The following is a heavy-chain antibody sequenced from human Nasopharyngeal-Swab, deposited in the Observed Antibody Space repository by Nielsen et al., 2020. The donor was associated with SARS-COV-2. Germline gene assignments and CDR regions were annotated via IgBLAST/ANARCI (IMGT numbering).Heavy chain of an antibody. CDR3: ARGAFEYSSSWYDPYYFDY. J-gene: IGHJ4*02. Sequence: GESLKISCAASRFTFSRYGMIWVRQAPGKGLEWVSTISGSCGYTYYADSVQGRFTISRDNSKNTLYLQMNSLRVEDTAIYYCARGAFEYSSSWYDPYYFDYWGQGTLVTVSS. V-gene: IGHV3-23*01. CDR1: RFTFSRYG. CDR2: ISGSCGYT. D-gene: IGHD6-19*01.